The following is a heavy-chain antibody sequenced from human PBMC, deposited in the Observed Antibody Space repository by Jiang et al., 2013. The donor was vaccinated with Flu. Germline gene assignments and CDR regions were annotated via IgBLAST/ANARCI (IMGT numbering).Heavy chain of an antibody. CDR1: GGSISSDY. Sequence: GPGLVKPSETLSLTCTVSGGSISSDYWSWIRQPPGKRLEWIGYIYYSGSTNYNPSLKSRVTISVDTSKNQFSLKLSSVTAADTAVYYCARSAFRVPSSSFDPWGQGTLVTVSS. CDR2: IYYSGST. V-gene: IGHV4-59*01. CDR3: ARSAFRVPSSSFDP. D-gene: IGHD1-1*01. J-gene: IGHJ5*02.